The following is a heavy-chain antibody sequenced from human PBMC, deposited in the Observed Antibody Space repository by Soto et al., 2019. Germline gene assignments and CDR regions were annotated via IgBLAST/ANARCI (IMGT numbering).Heavy chain of an antibody. CDR2: ISYSGST. CDR1: GGSRNSGGYY. CDR3: ARDALSRDSI. Sequence: QVQLQESGPGLVKPSQTLSLTCTVSGGSRNSGGYYWSWIRQHPGKGLEWIGYISYSGSTYYNPSLESRVTISVDTSKNQFSLKLSSVTAADTAVYYCARDALSRDSIWGQGTLVTVSS. V-gene: IGHV4-31*03. J-gene: IGHJ4*02. D-gene: IGHD3-22*01.